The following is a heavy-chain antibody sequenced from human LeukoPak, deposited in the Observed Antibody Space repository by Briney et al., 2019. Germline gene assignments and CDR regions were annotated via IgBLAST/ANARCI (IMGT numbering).Heavy chain of an antibody. J-gene: IGHJ4*02. Sequence: SQTLSLTCAISGDSVSSNSAAWNWIRQSPSRGLEWLGRTYYRSKWYNDYAVSVKSRITINPDTSKNQFSLQLNSVTPEDTAVYYCARAMHYDFWTGPLGYFDYWGQGTLVTVSS. CDR1: GDSVSSNSAA. CDR2: TYYRSKWYN. D-gene: IGHD3-3*01. CDR3: ARAMHYDFWTGPLGYFDY. V-gene: IGHV6-1*01.